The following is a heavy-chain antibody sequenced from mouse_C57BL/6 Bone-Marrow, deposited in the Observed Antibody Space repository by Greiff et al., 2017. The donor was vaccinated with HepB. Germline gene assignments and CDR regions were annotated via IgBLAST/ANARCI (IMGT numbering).Heavy chain of an antibody. D-gene: IGHD1-1*01. Sequence: VQLQQSGAELVKPGASVKLSCTASGFNIKDYYMHWVKQRTEQGLEWIGWIDPENGDTEYASKFQGKATITADTSSNTAYLQLSSLTSEDTAVYYCTTPITTADWYFDVWGTGTTVTVSS. CDR1: GFNIKDYY. V-gene: IGHV14-4*01. CDR3: TTPITTADWYFDV. CDR2: IDPENGDT. J-gene: IGHJ1*03.